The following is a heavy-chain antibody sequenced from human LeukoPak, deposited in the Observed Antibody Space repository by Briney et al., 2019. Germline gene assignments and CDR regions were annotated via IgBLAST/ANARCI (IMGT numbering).Heavy chain of an antibody. D-gene: IGHD6-19*01. CDR2: IWYDGSNK. CDR3: ARDYFAVAGDY. CDR1: GFTVSSNY. J-gene: IGHJ4*02. V-gene: IGHV3-33*08. Sequence: QSGGSLRLSCADSGFTVSSNYMRWVRQAPGKGLEWVAVIWYDGSNKYYADFVKGRFTISRDNSKNTLYLQMNSLRAEDTAVYYCARDYFAVAGDYWGQGTLVTVSS.